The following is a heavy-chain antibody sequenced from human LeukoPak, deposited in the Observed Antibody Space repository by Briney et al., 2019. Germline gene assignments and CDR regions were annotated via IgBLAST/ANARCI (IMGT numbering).Heavy chain of an antibody. CDR3: ARPRWGD. CDR1: GFTFSNSW. J-gene: IGHJ4*02. CDR2: MKPDGSEK. Sequence: GGSLRLSCAASGFTFSNSWMSGVRQAPGKGREWVANMKPDGSEKYYVDSVKGRFTISRDNAKKSLYLQMNNLRAEDTAVYYCARPRWGDWGQGTLVTVSS. D-gene: IGHD3-16*01. V-gene: IGHV3-7*01.